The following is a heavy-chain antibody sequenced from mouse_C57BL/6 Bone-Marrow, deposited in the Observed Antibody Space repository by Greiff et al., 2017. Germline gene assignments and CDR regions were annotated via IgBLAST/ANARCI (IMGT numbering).Heavy chain of an antibody. CDR2: ISDGGSYT. CDR3: GRGDAMDY. V-gene: IGHV5-4*03. Sequence: EVKLMESGGGLVKPGGSLKLSCAASGFTFSSYAMSWVRQTPEKRLEWVATISDGGSYTYYPVNVKGRFTISRDNAKNNLYLQMSHLKSEDTAMYYCGRGDAMDYWGQGTSVTVSS. CDR1: GFTFSSYA. J-gene: IGHJ4*01.